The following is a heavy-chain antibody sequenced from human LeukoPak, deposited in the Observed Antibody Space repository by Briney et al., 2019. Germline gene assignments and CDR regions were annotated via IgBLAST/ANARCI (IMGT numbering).Heavy chain of an antibody. D-gene: IGHD2-15*01. CDR2: INHSGST. CDR3: ASPGQARMVVATSYGMDV. Sequence: KTSETLSLTCAVYGGSFSGYYWSWIRQPPGKGLEWIGEINHSGSTNYNPSLKSRVTISVDTSKNQFSLKLSSVTAADTAVYYCASPGQARMVVATSYGMDVWGQGTTVTVSS. J-gene: IGHJ6*02. CDR1: GGSFSGYY. V-gene: IGHV4-34*01.